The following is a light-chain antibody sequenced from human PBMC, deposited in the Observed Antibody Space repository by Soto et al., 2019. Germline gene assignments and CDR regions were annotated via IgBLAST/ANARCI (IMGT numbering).Light chain of an antibody. V-gene: IGKV3D-15*01. J-gene: IGKJ5*01. CDR3: QQYNNWSAIT. CDR1: QSVRSN. Sequence: EIVMTQSPATLSVSPGERTTLSCRASQSVRSNLAWYQQKPGQAPRLLIYGASTRVTGIPPRFSGSWSGTEVTLTISSLQSEDFAVYDYQQYNNWSAITFSQGTRVEIK. CDR2: GAS.